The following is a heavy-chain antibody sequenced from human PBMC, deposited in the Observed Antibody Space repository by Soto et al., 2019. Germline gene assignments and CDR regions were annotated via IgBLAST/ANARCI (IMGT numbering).Heavy chain of an antibody. V-gene: IGHV3-72*01. D-gene: IGHD3-9*01. CDR3: ARDTPDTTGYKYSDY. Sequence: GGSLRLSCAASGFTFSDHYMDWVRQAPGKGLEWVGRIRNKANRYTTEYAASVKGRFTISRDDSKNSLYLQMSSLEAEDTAVYFCARDTPDTTGYKYSDYWGLGTLVTVSS. CDR2: IRNKANRYTT. J-gene: IGHJ4*02. CDR1: GFTFSDHY.